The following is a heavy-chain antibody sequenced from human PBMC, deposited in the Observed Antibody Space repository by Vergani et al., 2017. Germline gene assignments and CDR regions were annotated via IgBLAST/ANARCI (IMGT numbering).Heavy chain of an antibody. D-gene: IGHD2-15*01. V-gene: IGHV4-34*11. Sequence: QVQLQQWGAGLLKPSETLSLTCAVYGGSFSGYYWSWIRQPPGKGLEWIGYIYYSGSTYYNPSLKSRVTISVDTSKNQFSLKLSSVTAADTAVYYCARDVVVVAARYFYLWGRGTLVTVSS. CDR2: IYYSGST. CDR1: GGSFSGYY. J-gene: IGHJ2*01. CDR3: ARDVVVVAARYFYL.